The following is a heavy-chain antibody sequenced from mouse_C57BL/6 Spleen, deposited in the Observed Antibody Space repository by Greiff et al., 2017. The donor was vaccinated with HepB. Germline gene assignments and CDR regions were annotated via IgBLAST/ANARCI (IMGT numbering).Heavy chain of an antibody. Sequence: QVQLQQTGAELVKPGASVKLSCKASGYTFTSYWMQWVKQRPGQGLEWIGEIGPSDSYTNYNQKFKGKVTLTVDTSSSTAYMQLSSLTSEDSAVYYCARGYGSSFYYFDYWGQGTTLTVSS. V-gene: IGHV1-50*01. CDR2: IGPSDSYT. D-gene: IGHD1-1*01. CDR3: ARGYGSSFYYFDY. CDR1: GYTFTSYW. J-gene: IGHJ2*01.